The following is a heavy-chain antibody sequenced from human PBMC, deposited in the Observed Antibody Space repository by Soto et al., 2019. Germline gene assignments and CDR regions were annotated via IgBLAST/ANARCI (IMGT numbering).Heavy chain of an antibody. V-gene: IGHV5-51*01. D-gene: IGHD2-21*01. J-gene: IGHJ3*01. CDR1: GHSFTIDW. CDR3: SRDSPEIPAFER. CDR2: IYPGDSGV. Sequence: GWSMNISCNDSGHSFTIDWIGWVRLMPGKGLEWMGIIYPGDSGVTYSPSFQGQVTMSADKSISTTYLQWSSLKASDTAMYFCSRDSPEIPAFERWGHGKAVTV.